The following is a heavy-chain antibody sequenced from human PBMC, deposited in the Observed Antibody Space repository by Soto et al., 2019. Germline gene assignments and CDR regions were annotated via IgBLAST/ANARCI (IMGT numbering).Heavy chain of an antibody. CDR2: INPNSGGT. J-gene: IGHJ6*02. D-gene: IGHD3-9*01. CDR3: ARDLRRGVLRYFDWSPRDYYYYGMDV. Sequence: ASVEVSCKASGYTFTGYYIHWVRQAPGQGLEWMGWINPNSGGTNYAQKFQGRVTMTRDTSISTAYMELSRLRSDDTAVYYCARDLRRGVLRYFDWSPRDYYYYGMDVWGQGTTVTVSS. V-gene: IGHV1-2*02. CDR1: GYTFTGYY.